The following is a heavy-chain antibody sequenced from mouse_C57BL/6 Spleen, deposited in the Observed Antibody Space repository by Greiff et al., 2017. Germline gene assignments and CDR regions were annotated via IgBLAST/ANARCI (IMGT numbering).Heavy chain of an antibody. Sequence: QVQLKESGPGLVAPSQCLSITCTVSGFSFTSYAISWVRQPPGKGLEWLGVIWTGGGTNYYSARKSRLCISKDNSTGQVFLKMNSLQTDDTARYYSARKDGNYAMDYWGQGTSVTVSS. CDR1: GFSFTSYA. V-gene: IGHV2-9-1*01. CDR2: IWTGGGT. CDR3: ARKDGNYAMDY. J-gene: IGHJ4*01.